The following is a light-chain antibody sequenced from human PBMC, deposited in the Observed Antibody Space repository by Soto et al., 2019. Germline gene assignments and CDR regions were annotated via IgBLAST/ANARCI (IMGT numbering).Light chain of an antibody. CDR2: DVN. CDR3: CSYAGNYAWV. V-gene: IGLV2-11*01. J-gene: IGLJ3*02. CDR1: SSDVGNYNY. Sequence: QSALTQPRSVSGSPGQSVTISCIGTSSDVGNYNYVSWYQQHPGKAPKVIIYDVNKRPSGVPDRFSASKSGNTASLTISGLQADDEADYYCCSYAGNYAWVFGGGTKLPVL.